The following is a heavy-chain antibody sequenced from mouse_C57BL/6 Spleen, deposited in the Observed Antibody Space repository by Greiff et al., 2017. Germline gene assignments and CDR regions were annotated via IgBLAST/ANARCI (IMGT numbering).Heavy chain of an antibody. CDR1: GYSITSGYY. CDR2: ISYDGSN. Sequence: DVQLVESGPGLVKPSQSLSLTCSVTGYSITSGYYWNWIRQFPGNKLEWMGYISYDGSNNYNPSLKNRISITRDTSKNQFFLKLNSVTTEDTATYYCARADGYSFMDYWGQGTSVTVSS. J-gene: IGHJ4*01. D-gene: IGHD2-3*01. CDR3: ARADGYSFMDY. V-gene: IGHV3-6*01.